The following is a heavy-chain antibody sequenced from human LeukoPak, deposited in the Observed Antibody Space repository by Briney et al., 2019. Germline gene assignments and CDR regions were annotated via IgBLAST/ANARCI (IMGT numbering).Heavy chain of an antibody. V-gene: IGHV3-30-3*01. J-gene: IGHJ6*02. CDR1: GFTFSSYA. Sequence: PGRSLRLSSAASGFTFSSYAMHWVRQAPGKGLEWVAVISYDGSNKYYADSVKGRFTISRDNSKNTLYLQMNSLRAEDTAVYYCARKYYYDSSGSNYFYGMDVWGQGTTVTVSS. CDR3: ARKYYYDSSGSNYFYGMDV. CDR2: ISYDGSNK. D-gene: IGHD3-22*01.